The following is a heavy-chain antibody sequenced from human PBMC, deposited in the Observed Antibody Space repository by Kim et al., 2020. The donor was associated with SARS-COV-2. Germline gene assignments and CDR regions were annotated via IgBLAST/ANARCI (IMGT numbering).Heavy chain of an antibody. CDR3: TTSSYGSGSYYKVGFDY. D-gene: IGHD3-10*01. V-gene: IGHV3-15*01. Sequence: GGSLRLSCAASGFNFSNAWMSWVRQAPGKGLEWVGRIKSKTDGGTTDYAAPVKGRFTISRDDSKNTLYLQMNSLKTEDTAVYYCTTSSYGSGSYYKVGFDYWGQGTLVTVSS. CDR1: GFNFSNAW. J-gene: IGHJ4*02. CDR2: IKSKTDGGTT.